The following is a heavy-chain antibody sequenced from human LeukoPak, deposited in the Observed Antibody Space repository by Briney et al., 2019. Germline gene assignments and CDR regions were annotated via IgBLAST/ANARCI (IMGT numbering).Heavy chain of an antibody. CDR2: IYSGGST. D-gene: IGHD3-22*01. J-gene: IGHJ4*02. Sequence: PGGSLRLSCAASGFTVSSNYMSWVRQAPGKGLEWVSVIYSGGSTYYADSVKGRFTISRDNSKNTLYLQMNSLRAEDTAVYYCATSDHDSSGYYDYWGQGTLVTVSS. V-gene: IGHV3-66*01. CDR1: GFTVSSNY. CDR3: ATSDHDSSGYYDY.